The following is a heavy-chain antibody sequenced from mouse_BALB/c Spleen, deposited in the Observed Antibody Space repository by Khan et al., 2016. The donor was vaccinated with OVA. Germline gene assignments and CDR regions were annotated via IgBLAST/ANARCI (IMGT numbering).Heavy chain of an antibody. CDR1: GYSFTTYY. CDR2: IDPFNGST. J-gene: IGHJ3*01. CDR3: ARHGTSSWFAY. Sequence: VQLQQSGPELTKPGASVKISCKASGYSFTTYYIHWVKQSHGKSLEWIGYIDPFNGSTTYNQKFKGKATLTVDKSSSTAYMHLSSLTSEDSAVYYCARHGTSSWFAYWGQGTLVTVSA. V-gene: IGHV1S135*01. D-gene: IGHD1-1*01.